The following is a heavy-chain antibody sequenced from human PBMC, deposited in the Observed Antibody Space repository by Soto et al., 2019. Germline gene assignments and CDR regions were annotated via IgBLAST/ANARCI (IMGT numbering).Heavy chain of an antibody. V-gene: IGHV4-59*01. Sequence: SETLSLTCTVSGDSISSYYWSWIRQPPGKGLEWIGYIYYSGSTNYNPSLKSRVTISVDTSKNQFSLKLSSVTAADTAVYYCERAGGYELVQFDYWGQGTLVTVSS. CDR3: ERAGGYELVQFDY. J-gene: IGHJ4*02. D-gene: IGHD5-18*01. CDR1: GDSISSYY. CDR2: IYYSGST.